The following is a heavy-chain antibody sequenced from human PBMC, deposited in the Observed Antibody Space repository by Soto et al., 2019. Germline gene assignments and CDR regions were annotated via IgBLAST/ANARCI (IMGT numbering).Heavy chain of an antibody. Sequence: PSETLSLTCTVSGGSISSGGYYWSWIRQHPGKGLEWIGYIYYSGSTYYNPSLKSRVTISVDTSKNQFSLKLSSVTAADTAVYYCARVWYGGYNWFDPWGQGTLVTVSS. CDR1: GGSISSGGYY. CDR2: IYYSGST. J-gene: IGHJ5*02. D-gene: IGHD3-10*01. CDR3: ARVWYGGYNWFDP. V-gene: IGHV4-31*03.